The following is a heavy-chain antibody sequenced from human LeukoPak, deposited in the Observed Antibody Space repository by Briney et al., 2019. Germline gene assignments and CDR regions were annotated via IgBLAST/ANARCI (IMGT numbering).Heavy chain of an antibody. D-gene: IGHD3-10*01. Sequence: GGSLRLSCTASGFTFSTYWMHWVRQAPGKGLEWVSYISSSSGTIYYADSVKGRFTISRDNAKNSLCLQVNSLRAEDTAVYYCARGGYYFDYWGQGTLVTVSS. CDR1: GFTFSTYW. CDR2: ISSSSGTI. V-gene: IGHV3-48*04. CDR3: ARGGYYFDY. J-gene: IGHJ4*02.